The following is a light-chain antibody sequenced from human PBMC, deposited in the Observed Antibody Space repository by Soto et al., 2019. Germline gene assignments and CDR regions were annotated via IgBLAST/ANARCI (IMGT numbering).Light chain of an antibody. CDR3: SSYAGSNNVV. Sequence: QSVLTQPPSAFGSPGQSVTISCTGTSSDVGGYNYVSWYQQHPGKAPKLMIYEVSKRPSGVPDRFSGSKSGNMASLTVSGLQAEDEADYYCSSYAGSNNVVFGGGTKLTVL. V-gene: IGLV2-8*01. CDR2: EVS. CDR1: SSDVGGYNY. J-gene: IGLJ2*01.